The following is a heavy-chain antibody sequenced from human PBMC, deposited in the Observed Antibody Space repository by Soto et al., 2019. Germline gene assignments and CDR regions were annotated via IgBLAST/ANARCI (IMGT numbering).Heavy chain of an antibody. CDR3: AGDGRDGYNLGANWYFDL. CDR2: IYYSGST. D-gene: IGHD5-12*01. J-gene: IGHJ2*01. Sequence: QVQLQESGPGLVKPSQTLSLTCTVSGGSISSGGYYWSWIRQHPGKGLEWIGYIYYSGSTYYNPSRTSRVTISVDTSKNQFSLKLSAVTAADTAVYYCAGDGRDGYNLGANWYFDLWGRGTLVTVSS. V-gene: IGHV4-31*03. CDR1: GGSISSGGYY.